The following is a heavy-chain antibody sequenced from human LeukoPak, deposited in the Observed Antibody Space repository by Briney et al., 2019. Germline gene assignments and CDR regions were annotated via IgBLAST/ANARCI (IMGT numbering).Heavy chain of an antibody. V-gene: IGHV4-38-2*02. J-gene: IGHJ4*02. CDR1: RYSINSVYY. CDR3: ARDGGYYGSGSFLDY. D-gene: IGHD3-10*01. Sequence: SETLSLTCTVSRYSINSVYYWAWIRRPPGKGLEWIGSIYHSGSTYYNASLKSRVTISLDTSRNKFSLNLNSVTAADTAVYYCARDGGYYGSGSFLDYWGQGLLVTVSS. CDR2: IYHSGST.